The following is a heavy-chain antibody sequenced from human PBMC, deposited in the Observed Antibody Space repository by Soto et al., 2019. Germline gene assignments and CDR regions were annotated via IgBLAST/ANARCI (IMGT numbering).Heavy chain of an antibody. D-gene: IGHD3-22*01. V-gene: IGHV5-10-1*01. J-gene: IGHJ4*01. CDR3: ARLYYENQFPY. Sequence: GESLKISCQGSGYSFTIYRISWVRQMPGKGLEWMGCIDPSDSYTNYSPSFQGHVTISADKSISTAYLQWSSLKASDTAMYYCARLYYENQFPYWGHGTLVTVSS. CDR1: GYSFTIYR. CDR2: IDPSDSYT.